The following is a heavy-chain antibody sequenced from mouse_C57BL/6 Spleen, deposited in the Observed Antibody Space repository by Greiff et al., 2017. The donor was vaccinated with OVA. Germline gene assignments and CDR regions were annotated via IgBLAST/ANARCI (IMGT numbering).Heavy chain of an antibody. CDR2: IYWDDDK. CDR1: GFSLSTSGMG. V-gene: IGHV8-12*01. D-gene: IGHD3-1*01. Sequence: ESGPGILQSSQTLSLTCSFSGFSLSTSGMGVSWIRQPSGKGLEWLAHIYWDDDKRYNPSLKNRLTISKDTSRNQVFLKITCVDTADTATYYCARRLGRYWYFDVWGTGTTVTVSS. J-gene: IGHJ1*03. CDR3: ARRLGRYWYFDV.